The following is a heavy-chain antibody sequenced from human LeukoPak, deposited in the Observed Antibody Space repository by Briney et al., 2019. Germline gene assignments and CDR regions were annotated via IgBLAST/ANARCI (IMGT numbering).Heavy chain of an antibody. CDR1: GGSISSSIYY. D-gene: IGHD3-3*01. V-gene: IGHV4-39*01. CDR3: ARLGRTYYDFWSGP. J-gene: IGHJ5*02. CDR2: IYYGGST. Sequence: SETLSLTCTVSGGSISSSIYYWGWMRQPPGKGLEWIGTIYYGGSTYYNPSLKSRVTISVDTSKDQFSLKLSSVTAADTAVYYCARLGRTYYDFWSGPWGQGTLVTVSS.